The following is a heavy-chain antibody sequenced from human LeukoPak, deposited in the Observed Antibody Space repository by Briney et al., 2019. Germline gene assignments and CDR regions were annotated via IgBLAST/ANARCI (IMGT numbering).Heavy chain of an antibody. CDR1: GYTFSNYY. CDR2: INPSGGST. V-gene: IGHV1-46*01. Sequence: ASVKISCKASGYTFSNYYMHWVRQAPGQGLEWMGIINPSGGSTSYAQKFQGRVTMTRDTSTSTVYMELSSLRSEDTAVYYCARDPDYGGYDYAFDIWGQGTMVTVSS. CDR3: ARDPDYGGYDYAFDI. J-gene: IGHJ3*02. D-gene: IGHD4-17*01.